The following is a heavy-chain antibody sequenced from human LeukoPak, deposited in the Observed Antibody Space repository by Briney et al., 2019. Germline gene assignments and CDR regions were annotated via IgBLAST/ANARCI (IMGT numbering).Heavy chain of an antibody. V-gene: IGHV3-21*01. J-gene: IGHJ4*02. CDR1: GFTFSSYG. D-gene: IGHD6-13*01. CDR3: ATESSAALDY. CDR2: IDTVDYT. Sequence: PGGSLRLSCAASGFTFSSYGMHWVRQAPGKGLQYVSSIDTVDYTYYADSVKGRFTISRDNAKNSLYLQMNSLRSEDTAVYFCATESSAALDYWGQGTLVTVSS.